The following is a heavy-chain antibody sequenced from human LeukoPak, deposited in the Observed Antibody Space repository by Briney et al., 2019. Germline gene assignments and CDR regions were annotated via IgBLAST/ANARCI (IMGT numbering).Heavy chain of an antibody. V-gene: IGHV4-34*01. D-gene: IGHD1/OR15-1a*01. CDR1: GGSFSGYY. CDR2: INHSGST. CDR3: ARHVTLRQKQPYYYYYMDV. Sequence: SETLSLTCAVYGGSFSGYYWSWIRQPPGKGLEWIGEINHSGSTNYNPSLKSRVTISVDTSKNQFSLKLSSVTAADTAVYYCARHVTLRQKQPYYYYYMDVWGKGTTVTISS. J-gene: IGHJ6*03.